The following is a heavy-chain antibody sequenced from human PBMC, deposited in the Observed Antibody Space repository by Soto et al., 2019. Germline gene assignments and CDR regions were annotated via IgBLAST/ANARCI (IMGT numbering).Heavy chain of an antibody. J-gene: IGHJ4*02. CDR2: IKNKANSYTT. D-gene: IGHD1-26*01. V-gene: IGHV3-72*01. CDR1: GFTFSAHY. CDR3: ARVSLVGPSGGRYFDY. Sequence: PGGSLRLSCAASGFTFSAHYMDWVRQAPGKGLEWVGRIKNKANSYTTEYAASVEGRFTISREDSQNSLYLQMNSLKTEDTAVYYCARVSLVGPSGGRYFDYWGQGSRVAVSS.